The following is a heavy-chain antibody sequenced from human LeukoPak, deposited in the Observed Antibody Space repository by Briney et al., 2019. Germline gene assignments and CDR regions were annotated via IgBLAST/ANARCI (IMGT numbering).Heavy chain of an antibody. CDR2: IHYTGSI. J-gene: IGHJ4*02. CDR3: VRVISGGHFDY. Sequence: SETLSLTCTVSGVSITSHYWTWIRQPPGKGLEWIGYIHYTGSIDSNPSLKSRVTMSIDTSKNQFSLSLSSVTAADTGVYYCVRVISGGHFDYWGQGTLVTVSS. D-gene: IGHD3-10*01. CDR1: GVSITSHY. V-gene: IGHV4-59*11.